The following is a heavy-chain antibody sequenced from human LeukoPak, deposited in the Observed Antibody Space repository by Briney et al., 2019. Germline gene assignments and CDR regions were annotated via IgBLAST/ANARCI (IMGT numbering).Heavy chain of an antibody. CDR1: GGTFSSYA. CDR2: IIPIFGTA. V-gene: IGHV1-69*13. Sequence: SVKVSCKASGGTFSSYAISWVRQAPGQGLEWMGGIIPIFGTANYAQKFQGRVTITADESTSTAYMELSSLRSEDTAVYYCARFGIRFLEWLDAFDIWGQGTMVTVSS. D-gene: IGHD3-3*01. CDR3: ARFGIRFLEWLDAFDI. J-gene: IGHJ3*02.